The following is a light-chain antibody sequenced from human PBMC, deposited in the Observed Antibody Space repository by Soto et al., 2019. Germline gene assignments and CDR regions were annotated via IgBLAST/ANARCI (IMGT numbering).Light chain of an antibody. CDR1: QSVSSY. V-gene: IGKV3-11*01. CDR3: QQRNMWPRT. Sequence: EIVLTQSPATLSLSPGERATLSCRASQSVSSYLAWYQQKPGQAPRLLIYDASNRAPGIPARFGGCGSGADFTLSISSLEPEDFAVYHCQQRNMWPRTFGQGTKVDIK. J-gene: IGKJ1*01. CDR2: DAS.